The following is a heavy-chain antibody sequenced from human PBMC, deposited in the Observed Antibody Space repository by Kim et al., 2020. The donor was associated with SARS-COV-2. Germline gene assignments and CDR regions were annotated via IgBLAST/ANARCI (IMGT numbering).Heavy chain of an antibody. CDR2: ISSSRTI. V-gene: IGHV3-48*02. D-gene: IGHD3-16*01. CDR1: GFTFSNYG. CDR3: AIRLWGTSHLPMDV. J-gene: IGHJ6*02. Sequence: GGSLRLSCAASGFTFSNYGMNWVRQAPGKGLDWISYISSSRTIYYADSVKGRFTISRANAKNSLYLQMNSLRDEDTAVYYCAIRLWGTSHLPMDVWGQGTTVTVSS.